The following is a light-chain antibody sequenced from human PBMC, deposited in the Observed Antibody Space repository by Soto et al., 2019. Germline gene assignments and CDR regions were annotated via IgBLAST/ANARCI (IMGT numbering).Light chain of an antibody. J-gene: IGLJ2*01. Sequence: QSVLTQPPSASGTPGQRVTISCSGSSSNIGRNTVNWYQQFPGTAPKLLIYGNNLRPSGVPERFSGSKSGTSASLAISNLQSEDEADYYCAAWDDSLNGVFGGGTKLTV. V-gene: IGLV1-44*01. CDR1: SSNIGRNT. CDR3: AAWDDSLNGV. CDR2: GNN.